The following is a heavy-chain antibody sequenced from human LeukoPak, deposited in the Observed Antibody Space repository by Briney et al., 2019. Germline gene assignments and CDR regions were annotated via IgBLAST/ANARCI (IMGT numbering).Heavy chain of an antibody. V-gene: IGHV3-30*01. Sequence: GGSLRLSCAASGFTFSSYAMHWVRQAPGKGLEGVAVISYDGSNKYYADSVKGRFTISRDNSKNTLYLQMNSLRAEDTAVYYCARDWYYYDSSGYQTLDYWGQGTLVTVSS. J-gene: IGHJ4*02. CDR1: GFTFSSYA. D-gene: IGHD3-22*01. CDR2: ISYDGSNK. CDR3: ARDWYYYDSSGYQTLDY.